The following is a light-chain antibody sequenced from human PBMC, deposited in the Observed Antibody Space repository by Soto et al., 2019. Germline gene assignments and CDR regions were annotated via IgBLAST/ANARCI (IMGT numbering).Light chain of an antibody. V-gene: IGLV2-14*01. Sequence: QSVLTQPASVSGSLGQSVAISCTGTSSDVGAYNYISWYQQHPGKAPKLLLSEVSNRPSGVSDRFSGSKSGNTASLTISGLQAEDEADYYCSSLTTSFTYVFGTGTKVTVL. CDR2: EVS. CDR3: SSLTTSFTYV. CDR1: SSDVGAYNY. J-gene: IGLJ1*01.